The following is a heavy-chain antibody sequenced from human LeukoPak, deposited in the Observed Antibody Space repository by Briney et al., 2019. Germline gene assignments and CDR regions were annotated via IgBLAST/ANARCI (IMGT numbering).Heavy chain of an antibody. V-gene: IGHV3-21*01. CDR2: ISGSSRYI. CDR3: ARTSNQKLLWFGELFDWFDP. Sequence: GGSLRLSCAASGFTFSTSSMNWVRQAPGKGLEWVSSISGSSRYIYYADSVKGRFTISRDNAKNSLYLQMNSLRAEDTAVYYCARTSNQKLLWFGELFDWFDPWGQGTLVTVSS. J-gene: IGHJ5*02. CDR1: GFTFSTSS. D-gene: IGHD3-10*01.